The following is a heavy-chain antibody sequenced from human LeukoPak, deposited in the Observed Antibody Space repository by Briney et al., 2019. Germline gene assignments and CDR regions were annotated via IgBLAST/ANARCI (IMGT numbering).Heavy chain of an antibody. J-gene: IGHJ4*02. CDR3: AKDGAAATTADY. D-gene: IGHD6-13*01. CDR2: ISYDGSNK. V-gene: IGHV3-30*18. Sequence: GGSLRLSCAASGFTFSSYGMHWVRQAPGKGLERVAVISYDGSNKYYADSVKGRFTISRDNSKNTLYLQMNSLRAEDTAVYYCAKDGAAATTADYWGQGTLVTVSS. CDR1: GFTFSSYG.